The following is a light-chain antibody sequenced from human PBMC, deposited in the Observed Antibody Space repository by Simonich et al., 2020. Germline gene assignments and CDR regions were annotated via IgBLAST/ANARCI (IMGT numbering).Light chain of an antibody. CDR3: CSYAGSSTYVV. CDR2: EGS. CDR1: SSDFGSYNL. Sequence: QSALTQPASVSGSPGQSIPISCTGTSSDFGSYNLVSWYQQHPGKAPKLMIYEGSKRPSGVSIRFSGSKSGNTASLTISGLQAEDEADYYCCSYAGSSTYVVFGGGTKLTVL. V-gene: IGLV2-23*01. J-gene: IGLJ2*01.